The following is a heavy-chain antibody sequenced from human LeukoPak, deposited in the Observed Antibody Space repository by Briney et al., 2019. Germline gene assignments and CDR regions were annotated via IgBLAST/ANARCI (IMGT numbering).Heavy chain of an antibody. CDR2: ISGSGGST. CDR1: GFTFSSYA. CDR3: ARGLFVAGSFFDS. D-gene: IGHD1-26*01. Sequence: GGSLRLSCAASGFTFSSYAMSWVRQAPGKGLEWVSAISGSGGSTYYADSVKGRFTISRDNAKNSLYLQMSSLKAEDTAVYYCARGLFVAGSFFDSWGQGTLVTVSS. V-gene: IGHV3-23*01. J-gene: IGHJ4*02.